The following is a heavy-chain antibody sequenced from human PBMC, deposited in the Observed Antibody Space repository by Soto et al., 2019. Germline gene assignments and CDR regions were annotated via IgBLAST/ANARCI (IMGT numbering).Heavy chain of an antibody. J-gene: IGHJ6*02. CDR1: GGSISSSSYY. CDR3: ARWGQWLVRHYYYGMDV. Sequence: SETLSLTCTVSGGSISSSSYYWGWIRQPPGKGLEWIGEINHSGSTNYNPSLKSRVTISVDTSKDQFSLKLSSVTAADTAVYYCARWGQWLVRHYYYGMDVWGQGTTVTVSS. D-gene: IGHD6-19*01. CDR2: INHSGST. V-gene: IGHV4-39*07.